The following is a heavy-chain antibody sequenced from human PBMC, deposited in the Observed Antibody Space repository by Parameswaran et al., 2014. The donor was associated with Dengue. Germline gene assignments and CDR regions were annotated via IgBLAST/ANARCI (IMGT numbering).Heavy chain of an antibody. CDR2: IYPGDSDT. CDR3: ASARYYYDSSGHILYY. D-gene: IGHD3-22*01. V-gene: IGHV5-51*01. J-gene: IGHJ4*02. Sequence: VRQAPGKGLEWMGIIYPGDSDTRYSPSFQGQVTISADKSISTAYLQWSSLKASDTAMYYCASARYYYDSSGHILYYWGQGTLVTVSS.